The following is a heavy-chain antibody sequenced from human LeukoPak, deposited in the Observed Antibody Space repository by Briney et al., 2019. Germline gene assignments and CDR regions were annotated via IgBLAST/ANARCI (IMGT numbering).Heavy chain of an antibody. J-gene: IGHJ4*02. CDR2: IYHSGST. V-gene: IGHV4-4*02. Sequence: SETLSLTCAVSAGSLSSGIWWNWVRQPPGKGLEWIGEIYHSGSTNYNPSLKSRVTISLDKSKNQFSLKLYSVTAADTAVYYCARYRGASGYHFDYWGQGTLVTVSS. CDR3: ARYRGASGYHFDY. CDR1: AGSLSSGIW. D-gene: IGHD5-12*01.